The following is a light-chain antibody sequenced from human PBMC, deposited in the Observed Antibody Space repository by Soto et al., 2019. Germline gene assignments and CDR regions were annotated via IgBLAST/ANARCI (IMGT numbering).Light chain of an antibody. J-gene: IGLJ2*01. CDR1: SGHSNYA. V-gene: IGLV4-69*01. CDR3: QTWGTRIGE. CDR2: PNRDGRH. Sequence: QLVLTQSPAASASLGASVKLTCTLSSGHSNYAIAWHQQQPEKGPRYLMKPNRDGRHSQGDGIPNRFSGSSSGGEGYLTISDHQSEDGAAYYSQTWGTRIGEFGGGTKLDVL.